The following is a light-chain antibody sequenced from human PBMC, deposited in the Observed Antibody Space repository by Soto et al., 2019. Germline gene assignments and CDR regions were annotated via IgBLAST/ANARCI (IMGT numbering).Light chain of an antibody. Sequence: EIVLTQSPATLSLSPGERATLSCRASQSVSSYLAWYQQKPGQAPRLLIYDASNRASGIPARFSGSGSGTDCTLTISSLAPEDFAVYYCQQRSNWLTFGGGTKVEIK. CDR3: QQRSNWLT. J-gene: IGKJ4*01. CDR2: DAS. V-gene: IGKV3-11*01. CDR1: QSVSSY.